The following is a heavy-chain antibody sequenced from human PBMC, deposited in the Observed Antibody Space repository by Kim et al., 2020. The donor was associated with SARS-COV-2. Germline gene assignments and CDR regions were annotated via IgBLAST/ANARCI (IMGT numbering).Heavy chain of an antibody. D-gene: IGHD5-18*01. CDR3: ARDISQIQLWMPMMYYYGMDV. V-gene: IGHV3-48*02. CDR1: GFTFSSYS. Sequence: GGSLRLSCVASGFTFSSYSMNWVRQAPGKGLEWVSYISSSSSTIYYADSVKGRFTISRDNAKNSLYLQMNSLRDEDTAVYYCARDISQIQLWMPMMYYYGMDVWGQGTTVTVSS. J-gene: IGHJ6*02. CDR2: ISSSSSTI.